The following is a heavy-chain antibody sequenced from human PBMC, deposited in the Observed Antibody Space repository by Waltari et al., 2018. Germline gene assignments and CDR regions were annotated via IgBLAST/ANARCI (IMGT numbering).Heavy chain of an antibody. CDR1: GASISGYY. D-gene: IGHD5-18*01. J-gene: IGHJ4*02. V-gene: IGHV4-59*08. CDR2: IYSSGNT. Sequence: QVQLQESGPGLVKPSETLSLTCAVSGASISGYYWSWIRQPPGKGVEWIGFIYSSGNTNYNPSLNSRVTISLDMSKKSFSLNLFSVTAADTAVYYCARHSEYNSGFYFDSWGQGVLVTVAT. CDR3: ARHSEYNSGFYFDS.